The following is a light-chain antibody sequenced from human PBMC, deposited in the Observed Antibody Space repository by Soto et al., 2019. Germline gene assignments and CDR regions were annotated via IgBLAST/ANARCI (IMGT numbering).Light chain of an antibody. Sequence: QSVLTQPPSVSGAPGQRVTISCTATRSNILSDYGVHWYRQVPGTAPKLLIFGNSNRPSGVPDRFSRSNSGTSASLAITGLPTEDEADYYCQSYDRSLSGYVFGTRTKLTVL. CDR3: QSYDRSLSGYV. CDR2: GNS. V-gene: IGLV1-40*01. J-gene: IGLJ1*01. CDR1: RSNILSDYG.